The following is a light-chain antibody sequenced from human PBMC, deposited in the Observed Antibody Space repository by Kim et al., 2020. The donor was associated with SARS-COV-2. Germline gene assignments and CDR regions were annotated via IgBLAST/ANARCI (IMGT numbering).Light chain of an antibody. V-gene: IGLV3-19*01. Sequence: LDKTATITCQADSLRSYYASWYQQKPGQAPVLVIYGKTNRPSGIPDRFSGSSSGNTASLTITGAQAEDEADYYCNSRDSSGNRVVFGGGTQLTVL. J-gene: IGLJ2*01. CDR1: SLRSYY. CDR3: NSRDSSGNRVV. CDR2: GKT.